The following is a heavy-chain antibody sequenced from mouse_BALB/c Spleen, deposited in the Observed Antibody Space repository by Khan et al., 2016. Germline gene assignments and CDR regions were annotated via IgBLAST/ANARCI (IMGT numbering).Heavy chain of an antibody. Sequence: EVQLVESGPGLVKPSQSLSLTCTVTGYSITSDYAWNWIRQFTGNKLEWMGYISYSGSTSYNPSLKSRISITRDTSKNQFFLQLNSVTTEDTATYYCARPWGFAYWGQGTLVTVSA. CDR2: ISYSGST. CDR3: ARPWGFAY. CDR1: GYSITSDYA. V-gene: IGHV3-2*02. J-gene: IGHJ3*01. D-gene: IGHD4-1*01.